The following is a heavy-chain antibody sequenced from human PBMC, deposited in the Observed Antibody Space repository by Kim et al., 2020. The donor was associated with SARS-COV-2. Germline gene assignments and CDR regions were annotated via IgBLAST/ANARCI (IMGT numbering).Heavy chain of an antibody. V-gene: IGHV3-30*01. Sequence: ADSVTGPFTISSDNSENTLSLQMNSLRAEDTAVYYCARAGSGSYYYGMDVWGQGTTVTVSS. D-gene: IGHD1-26*01. J-gene: IGHJ6*02. CDR3: ARAGSGSYYYGMDV.